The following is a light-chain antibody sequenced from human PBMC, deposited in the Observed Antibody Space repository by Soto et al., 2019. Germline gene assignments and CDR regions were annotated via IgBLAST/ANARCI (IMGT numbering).Light chain of an antibody. J-gene: IGKJ1*01. V-gene: IGKV1-5*03. Sequence: DIQMTQSPSTLSGSVGDRVTITCRASQTISSWLAWYQQKPGRAPKLLIYKASTLKRGVPSRFSGSGSGTDLTITISSLQPDDFSTYYCQHYNSYSESFGQGTKVDIK. CDR2: KAS. CDR3: QHYNSYSES. CDR1: QTISSW.